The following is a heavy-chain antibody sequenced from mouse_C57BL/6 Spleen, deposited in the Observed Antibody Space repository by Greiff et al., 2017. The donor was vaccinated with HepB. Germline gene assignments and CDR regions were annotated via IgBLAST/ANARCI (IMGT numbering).Heavy chain of an antibody. J-gene: IGHJ2*01. CDR3: ARSHYGSSYDY. D-gene: IGHD1-1*01. V-gene: IGHV1-64*01. CDR1: GYTFTSYW. CDR2: IHPNSGST. Sequence: QVQLQQPGAELVKPGASVKLSCKASGYTFTSYWMHWVKQRPGQGLEWIGMIHPNSGSTNYNEKFKSKATLTVDKSSSTAYMQLSSLTSEDSAVYYCARSHYGSSYDYWGKGTTLTGSS.